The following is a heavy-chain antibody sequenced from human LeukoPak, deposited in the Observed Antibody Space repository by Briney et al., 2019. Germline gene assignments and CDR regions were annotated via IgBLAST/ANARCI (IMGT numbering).Heavy chain of an antibody. CDR2: IYFGGTT. D-gene: IGHD1-26*01. V-gene: IGHV4-39*01. J-gene: IGHJ4*02. CDR1: GGSISSSGYY. Sequence: PSETLSLTCTVSGGSISSSGYYWGWIRQPPGKGLEWIGSIYFGGTTNYNPSLRSRVTISVDTSKNQFSLKLSSVTAADTAVYYCARRGVGAPIDYWGQGTLVTVSS. CDR3: ARRGVGAPIDY.